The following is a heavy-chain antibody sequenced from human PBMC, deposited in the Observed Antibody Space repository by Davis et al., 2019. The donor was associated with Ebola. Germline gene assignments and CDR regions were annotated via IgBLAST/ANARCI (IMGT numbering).Heavy chain of an antibody. Sequence: PGGSLRLSCAASGFTFSSYWMSWVRQAPGKGLEWVANIKQDGSEKYYVDSVKGRFTISRDNAKNSLYLQMNSLRAEDTAVYYCARVLSYYDFWSGYYSVGYYYYMDVWGKGTTVTVSS. CDR2: IKQDGSEK. D-gene: IGHD3-3*01. J-gene: IGHJ6*03. CDR3: ARVLSYYDFWSGYYSVGYYYYMDV. CDR1: GFTFSSYW. V-gene: IGHV3-7*01.